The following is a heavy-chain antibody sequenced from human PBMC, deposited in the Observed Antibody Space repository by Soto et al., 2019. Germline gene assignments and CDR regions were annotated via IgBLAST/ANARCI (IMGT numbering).Heavy chain of an antibody. J-gene: IGHJ4*02. Sequence: VGSLRLSCVASGFSFSSYAMSWVRQAPGKGLEWVSVISSSDGSTYYADSVKGRFTISRDNSKNTLYLQMNSLRAEDTAVYYCARDRERDAWYEEYWGQGTLVTVSS. CDR1: GFSFSSYA. D-gene: IGHD6-13*01. CDR2: ISSSDGST. V-gene: IGHV3-23*01. CDR3: ARDRERDAWYEEY.